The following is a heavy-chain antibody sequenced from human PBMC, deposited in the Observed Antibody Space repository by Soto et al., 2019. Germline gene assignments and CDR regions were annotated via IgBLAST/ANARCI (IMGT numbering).Heavy chain of an antibody. J-gene: IGHJ5*02. CDR2: INPSGGST. D-gene: IGHD5-18*01. CDR3: ARVYPSDTRYGYVGNNWFDP. CDR1: GYTFTSYY. Sequence: QVQLVQSGAEVKKPGASVKVSCKASGYTFTSYYMHWVRQAPGQGLEWMGIINPSGGSTSYAQKFQGRVTMTRDRSTSTAYMELSSLRSEDTAVYYCARVYPSDTRYGYVGNNWFDPWGQGTLVTVSS. V-gene: IGHV1-46*03.